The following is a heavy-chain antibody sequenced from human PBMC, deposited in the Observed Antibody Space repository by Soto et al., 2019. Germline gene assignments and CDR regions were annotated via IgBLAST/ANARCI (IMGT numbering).Heavy chain of an antibody. D-gene: IGHD6-6*01. V-gene: IGHV1-18*04. CDR1: GYTFTSYG. Sequence: ASGKVSGNASGYTFTSYGISWVRHAPGQGHEWIAWISAYNGNTNYAQKHQGRVTITTDTSPSTAYMALRSLRSDDTAVYSCERRSARRYFDYWGQGTLVTVSS. CDR3: ERRSARRYFDY. J-gene: IGHJ4*02. CDR2: ISAYNGNT.